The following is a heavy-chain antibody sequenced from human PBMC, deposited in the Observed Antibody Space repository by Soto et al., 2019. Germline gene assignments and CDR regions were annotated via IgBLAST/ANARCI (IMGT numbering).Heavy chain of an antibody. D-gene: IGHD3-22*01. CDR3: ARTYYYDSSGYTGYYYYGMDV. J-gene: IGHJ6*02. CDR1: GYTFTGYY. Sequence: QVQLVQSGAEVKKPGASVKVSGKASGYTFTGYYMHWVRQAPGQGLEWMGWINPNSGGTNYAQKFQGRVTMTRDTSISTAYMELSRLRSDDTAVYYCARTYYYDSSGYTGYYYYGMDVWGQGTTVTVSS. CDR2: INPNSGGT. V-gene: IGHV1-2*02.